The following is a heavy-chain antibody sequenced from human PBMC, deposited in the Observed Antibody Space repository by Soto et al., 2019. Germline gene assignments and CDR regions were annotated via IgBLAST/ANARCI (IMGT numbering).Heavy chain of an antibody. CDR2: IIPIFGTA. CDR1: GYTFTSYG. Sequence: SVKVSCKASGYTFTSYGISWVRQAPGQGLEWMGGIIPIFGTANYAQKFQGRVTITADESTSTAYMELSSLRSEDTAVYYCASPLYCSSTSCYGPLDYWGQGTLVTVSS. V-gene: IGHV1-69*13. D-gene: IGHD2-2*01. CDR3: ASPLYCSSTSCYGPLDY. J-gene: IGHJ4*02.